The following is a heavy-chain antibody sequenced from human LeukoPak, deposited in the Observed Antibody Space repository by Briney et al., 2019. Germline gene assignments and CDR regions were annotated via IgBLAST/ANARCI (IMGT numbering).Heavy chain of an antibody. CDR3: ARAGTTVWDWYFGL. J-gene: IGHJ2*01. CDR1: GGSFSGYY. Sequence: SETLSLTCAVYGGSFSGYYWSWIRQPPGKGLEWIGEIDHIGSTNYSPSLKSRVTISVDTSKNQFSMKLSSMTAADTAVYYCARAGTTVWDWYFGLWCRGTLVTVSS. D-gene: IGHD4-17*01. CDR2: IDHIGST. V-gene: IGHV4-34*01.